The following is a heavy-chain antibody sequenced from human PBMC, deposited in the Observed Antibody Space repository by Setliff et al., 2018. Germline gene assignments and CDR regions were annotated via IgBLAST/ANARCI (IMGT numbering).Heavy chain of an antibody. J-gene: IGHJ4*02. CDR1: GDSISGYY. D-gene: IGHD3-9*01. CDR2: IHASGSP. V-gene: IGHV4-4*07. CDR3: TRERYFDWFFEY. Sequence: SETLSLTCTVSGDSISGYYWSWIRQPAGKRLEWIGRIHASGSPSYNPSLESRVTISLDTSTNQFSLKLSSVTAADTAVYYCTRERYFDWFFEYWGQGTLVTVSS.